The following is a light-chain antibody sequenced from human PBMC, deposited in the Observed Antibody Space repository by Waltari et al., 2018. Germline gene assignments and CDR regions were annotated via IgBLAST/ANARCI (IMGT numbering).Light chain of an antibody. CDR2: EVS. Sequence: EIVMTQTPLSLSVTPGQPASISCRPSQTLLNIDGKTYLYWYLQKPGQSPQLLIHEVSNRSSGVPDRLSGSGSGTDFTLKISRVEAEDVGVYYCMQSIQPPLAFGQGTQVEIK. CDR3: MQSIQPPLA. CDR1: QTLLNIDGKTY. V-gene: IGKV2D-29*02. J-gene: IGKJ1*01.